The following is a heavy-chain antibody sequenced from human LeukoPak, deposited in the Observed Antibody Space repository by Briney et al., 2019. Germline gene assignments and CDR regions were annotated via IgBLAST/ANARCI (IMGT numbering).Heavy chain of an antibody. CDR3: AKYGGYYFDPFDY. CDR2: IGGSGATT. D-gene: IGHD3-22*01. V-gene: IGHV3-23*01. CDR1: GFTSNNYA. J-gene: IGHJ4*02. Sequence: GGSLRLSCAASGFTSNNYAMSWVRQAPGKGLEWVSSIGGSGATTYYADSVRGRFTISRDNSGDTLYLQMNSLRAEDTAVYYCAKYGGYYFDPFDYWGQGTLVTVSS.